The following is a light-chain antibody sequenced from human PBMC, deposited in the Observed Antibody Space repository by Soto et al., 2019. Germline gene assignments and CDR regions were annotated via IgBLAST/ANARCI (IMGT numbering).Light chain of an antibody. J-gene: IGKJ1*01. CDR1: QSINGW. Sequence: DIQLTQSPSALSASVVDRVAITCRSSQSINGWLTWYQQIPGQAPNLLIYKASTLESGVPSRFSGSGSGTEFTLTVSSLQPDDFATYYCHQYHNFPRTFGQGTK. CDR3: HQYHNFPRT. V-gene: IGKV1-5*03. CDR2: KAS.